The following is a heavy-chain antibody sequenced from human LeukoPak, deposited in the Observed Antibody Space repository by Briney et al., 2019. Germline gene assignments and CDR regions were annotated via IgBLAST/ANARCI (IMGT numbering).Heavy chain of an antibody. CDR3: TTLIEYSSSIDY. CDR2: ISGSGDST. Sequence: GGTLRLSCAASGFTFSSYAMTWVRQAPGKGLEWVSTISGSGDSTYYADSVKGRFTISRDNSKNTLYLQMNSLRAEDTAVYYCTTLIEYSSSIDYWGQGTLVTVSS. J-gene: IGHJ4*02. CDR1: GFTFSSYA. D-gene: IGHD6-6*01. V-gene: IGHV3-23*01.